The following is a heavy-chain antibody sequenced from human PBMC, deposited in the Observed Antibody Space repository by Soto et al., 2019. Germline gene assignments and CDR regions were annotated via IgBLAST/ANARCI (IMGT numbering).Heavy chain of an antibody. J-gene: IGHJ5*02. D-gene: IGHD3-3*01. CDR3: AKAIGIDFSWFDP. CDR2: IHYSGNT. Sequence: QVQLQESGPGLVKPSQTLSLTCTVSGGSISSGGYYWSWIRQHPGKGLEWIGYIHYSGNTLYNPSLQGRVTMSVDTSKNQVSLKLSSVTAADTAVYYCAKAIGIDFSWFDPWGQGTLVPVSS. V-gene: IGHV4-31*03. CDR1: GGSISSGGYY.